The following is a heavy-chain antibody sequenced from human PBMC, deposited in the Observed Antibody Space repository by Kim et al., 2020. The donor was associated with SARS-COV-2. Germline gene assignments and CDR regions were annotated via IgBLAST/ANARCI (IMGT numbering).Heavy chain of an antibody. CDR1: GGSISSYY. CDR3: AGSGGSGSLPYYFDS. J-gene: IGHJ4*02. CDR2: IYYSGST. V-gene: IGHV4-59*01. Sequence: SETLSLTCTVSGGSISSYYWSWIRQPPGKGLEWIGYIYYSGSTNYNPSLKSRVTISVDTSKNQFSLKLSSVTAADTAVYYCAGSGGSGSLPYYFDSWGQGTLVTLSS. D-gene: IGHD6-19*01.